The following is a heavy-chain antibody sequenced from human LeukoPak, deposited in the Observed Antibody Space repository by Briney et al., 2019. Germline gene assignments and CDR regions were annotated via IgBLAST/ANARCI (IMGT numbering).Heavy chain of an antibody. Sequence: GGSLRLSCAATGFPISSDYMSWVRQAPGKGLECVSVLYSGGTTYYADSVKGRFTISRDNSKNTLYLQMNSLRAEDTAVYYCARGYCSGGSCSDAFDIWGQGTMVTVSS. J-gene: IGHJ3*02. CDR1: GFPISSDY. V-gene: IGHV3-66*01. D-gene: IGHD2-15*01. CDR3: ARGYCSGGSCSDAFDI. CDR2: LYSGGTT.